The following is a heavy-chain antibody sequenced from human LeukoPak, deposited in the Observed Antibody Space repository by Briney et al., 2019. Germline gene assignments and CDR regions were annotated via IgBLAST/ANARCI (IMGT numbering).Heavy chain of an antibody. D-gene: IGHD3-22*01. CDR3: AKDMGAFSGYNPHSDRGMDA. Sequence: PGRPLRLSCAASGSSVSTFAMSWVRQAPGKGLEWVALISDSGASAYYAESVKGRGTITRDNSTNTLYLQMGRLRAADTAVYYCAKDMGAFSGYNPHSDRGMDAWGQGTTVTVFS. J-gene: IGHJ6*01. V-gene: IGHV3-23*01. CDR1: GSSVSTFA. CDR2: ISDSGASA.